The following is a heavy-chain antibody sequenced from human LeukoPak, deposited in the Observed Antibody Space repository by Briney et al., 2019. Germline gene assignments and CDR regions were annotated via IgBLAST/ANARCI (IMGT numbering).Heavy chain of an antibody. CDR2: ISDDGSHK. D-gene: IGHD3-22*01. CDR3: TKLNNYDVY. Sequence: GGSLRLSCTASGFTFSTFGMHWVRQAPGKGLEWVAAISDDGSHKYYIDSVRGRFSISRDNSKNTVYLQMPSLRADDTAVYYCTKLNNYDVYWGRGTQVTVSS. CDR1: GFTFSTFG. V-gene: IGHV3-30*18. J-gene: IGHJ4*01.